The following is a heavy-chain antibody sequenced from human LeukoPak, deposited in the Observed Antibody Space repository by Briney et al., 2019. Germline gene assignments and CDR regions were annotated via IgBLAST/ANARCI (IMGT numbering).Heavy chain of an antibody. D-gene: IGHD1-26*01. CDR3: ATDPGGSYHYYMDV. Sequence: ASVKVSCKVSGYTLTGLSMHWVRQAPGKGLEWMGGFDPEDGETIYAQKFQGRVTMTEDTFTVTAYMELSSLRSEDTAVYYCATDPGGSYHYYMDVWGKGTTVTVSS. V-gene: IGHV1-24*01. CDR1: GYTLTGLS. CDR2: FDPEDGET. J-gene: IGHJ6*03.